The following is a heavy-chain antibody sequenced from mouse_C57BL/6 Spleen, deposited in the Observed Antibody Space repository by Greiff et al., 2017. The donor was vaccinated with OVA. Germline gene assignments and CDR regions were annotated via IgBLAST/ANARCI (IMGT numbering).Heavy chain of an antibody. D-gene: IGHD2-1*01. Sequence: QVHVKQSGAELVKPGASVKLSCKASGYTFTEYTIHWVKQRSGQGLEWIGWFYPGSGSIKYNEKFKDKATLTADNSSSTVYMELSILTSEDSAVYFCARHGSYGNYFDYWGQGTTLTVSS. V-gene: IGHV1-62-2*01. CDR1: GYTFTEYT. J-gene: IGHJ2*01. CDR3: ARHGSYGNYFDY. CDR2: FYPGSGSI.